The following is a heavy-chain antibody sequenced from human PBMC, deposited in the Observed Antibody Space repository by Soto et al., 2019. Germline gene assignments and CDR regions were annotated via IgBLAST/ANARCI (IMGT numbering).Heavy chain of an antibody. V-gene: IGHV1-69*13. CDR1: GGTFSSYA. J-gene: IGHJ4*02. CDR2: IIPIFGTA. CDR3: ACPPRGIQLWLYYFDY. Sequence: RASVKVSCKASGGTFSSYAISWVRQAPGQGLEWMGGIIPIFGTANYAQKFQGRVTITADESTSTAYMELSSLRSEDTAVYYCACPPRGIQLWLYYFDYWGQGTLVTVSS. D-gene: IGHD5-18*01.